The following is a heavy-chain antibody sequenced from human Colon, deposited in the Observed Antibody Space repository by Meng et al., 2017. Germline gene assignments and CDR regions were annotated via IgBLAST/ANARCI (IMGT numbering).Heavy chain of an antibody. CDR2: ARIDYANP. Sequence: QWHEAGPGLGRRCETLPCSSPDTAASSRSPDTQWVWVRRPPEKGLDWIGYARIDYANPNYNPSLKSRVNVSLDTSKNQFSLNVRSVTAADTALYYGARDHWGSLDFWGQRILVTVSS. CDR1: AASSRSPDTQ. J-gene: IGHJ4*02. CDR3: ARDHWGSLDF. V-gene: IGHV4-61*08. D-gene: IGHD3-16*01.